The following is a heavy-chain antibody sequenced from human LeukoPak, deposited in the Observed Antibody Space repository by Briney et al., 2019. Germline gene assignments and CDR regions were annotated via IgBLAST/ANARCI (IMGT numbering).Heavy chain of an antibody. Sequence: GGSLRLSCVASGFTLSSYAMGWVRQAPGKGLEWVAVISYDGSNKYYADSVKGRFTISRDNSKNTLYLQMNSLRAEDTAVYYCARDSELPLGSLDYWGQGTLVTVSS. V-gene: IGHV3-30*01. D-gene: IGHD1-26*01. CDR3: ARDSELPLGSLDY. J-gene: IGHJ4*02. CDR2: ISYDGSNK. CDR1: GFTLSSYA.